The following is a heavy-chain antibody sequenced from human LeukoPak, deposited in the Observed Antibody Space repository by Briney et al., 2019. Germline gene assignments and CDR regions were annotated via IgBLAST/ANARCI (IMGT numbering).Heavy chain of an antibody. Sequence: SETLSLTCTVSSGSISSSSYYWGWIRQPPGKGLEWIGSIYYSGTTYYNPSLKSRVTISVDTSKNQFSLKLSSVTAADTAVYYCASQSGYQLPSTFDYWGQGSLVTVSS. CDR2: IYYSGTT. D-gene: IGHD2-2*01. J-gene: IGHJ4*01. CDR1: SGSISSSSYY. V-gene: IGHV4-39*01. CDR3: ASQSGYQLPSTFDY.